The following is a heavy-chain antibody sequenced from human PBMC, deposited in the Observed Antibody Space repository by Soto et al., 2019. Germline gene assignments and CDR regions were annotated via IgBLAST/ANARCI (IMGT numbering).Heavy chain of an antibody. CDR2: IWFDGSKK. V-gene: IGHV3-33*01. CDR3: ARDLNTGHIDY. CDR1: GFTFGRSG. Sequence: QVQMVESGGGVVQPGTSLRLSCVASGFTFGRSGMHWVRQAPGGALEWVAIIWFDGSKKYYADSVKGRLTVSRDNSKNTLYLQTDSLIGDDTAVYYCARDLNTGHIDYWGQGTLVTVSS. D-gene: IGHD1-1*01. J-gene: IGHJ4*02.